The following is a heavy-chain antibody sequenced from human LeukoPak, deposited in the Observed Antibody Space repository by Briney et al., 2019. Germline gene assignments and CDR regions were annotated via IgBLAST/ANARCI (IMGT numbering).Heavy chain of an antibody. CDR1: GYTLTELS. V-gene: IGHV1-24*01. CDR3: ARINGYSSGWSADPDFDY. Sequence: ASVKVSCKVSGYTLTELSMHWVRQAPGKGLEWMGGFDPEDGETIYAQKFQGRVTMTEDTSTDTAYMELSSLRSEDTAVYYCARINGYSSGWSADPDFDYWGQGTLVTVSS. J-gene: IGHJ4*02. CDR2: FDPEDGET. D-gene: IGHD6-19*01.